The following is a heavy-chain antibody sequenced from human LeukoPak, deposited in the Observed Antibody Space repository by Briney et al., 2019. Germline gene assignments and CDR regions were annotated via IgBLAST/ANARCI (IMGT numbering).Heavy chain of an antibody. J-gene: IGHJ3*02. D-gene: IGHD3-10*01. CDR2: ISGRNII. CDR3: ASELWFGESNALDT. Sequence: GGSLRLSCAASGFDFKTYEMNWVRQAPGKGLEWISYISGRNIINYADSVKGRFTISRDITKNSLYLQMNSLRAEDTAVYYCASELWFGESNALDTWGQGTVVTVSS. CDR1: GFDFKTYE. V-gene: IGHV3-48*03.